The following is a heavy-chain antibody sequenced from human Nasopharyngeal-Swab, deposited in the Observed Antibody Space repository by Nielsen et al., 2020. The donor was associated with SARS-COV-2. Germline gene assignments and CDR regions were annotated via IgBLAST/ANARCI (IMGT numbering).Heavy chain of an antibody. Sequence: VRQMPGKGLEWVSAISGSGGSTYYADSVKGRFTISRDNSKNTLYLQMNSLRAEDTAVYYCAKQRYCSSTSCYGGGFDYWGQGTLATVSS. D-gene: IGHD2-2*01. J-gene: IGHJ4*02. CDR3: AKQRYCSSTSCYGGGFDY. CDR2: ISGSGGST. V-gene: IGHV3-23*01.